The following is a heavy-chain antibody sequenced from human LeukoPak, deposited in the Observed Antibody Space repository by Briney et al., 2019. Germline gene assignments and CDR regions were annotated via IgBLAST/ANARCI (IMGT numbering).Heavy chain of an antibody. CDR3: ARDWVYYGSGSYVY. CDR1: GFTFSSYG. V-gene: IGHV3-30*03. D-gene: IGHD3-10*01. Sequence: GGSLRLSCAASGFTFSSYGMHWVRQAPGKGLEWVAVISYDGSNKYYADSVKGRFTISRDNSKNTLYLQMNSLRAEDTAVYYCARDWVYYGSGSYVYWGQGTLVTVSS. J-gene: IGHJ4*02. CDR2: ISYDGSNK.